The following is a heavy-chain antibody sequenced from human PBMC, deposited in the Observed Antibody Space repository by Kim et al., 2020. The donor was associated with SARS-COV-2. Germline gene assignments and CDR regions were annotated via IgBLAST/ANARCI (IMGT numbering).Heavy chain of an antibody. D-gene: IGHD6-13*01. V-gene: IGHV3-9*01. Sequence: RFTISRDNAKNSLYLQMNSLRAEDTALYYCAKDSYSSSWYGSYYYYGMDVWGQGTTVTVSS. CDR3: AKDSYSSSWYGSYYYYGMDV. J-gene: IGHJ6*02.